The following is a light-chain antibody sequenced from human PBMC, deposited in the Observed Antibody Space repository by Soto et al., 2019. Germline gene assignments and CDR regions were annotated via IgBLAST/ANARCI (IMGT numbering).Light chain of an antibody. J-gene: IGKJ5*01. V-gene: IGKV2-30*02. CDR2: KVS. CDR3: MQGSHWPPIT. Sequence: VVVTQSPLSLPVTLGQAASISCRSSQSLLHRDGNTYLSWFRQRPGQSPRRLIYKVSNREAGVPDRFSGSGSGTDFTLKISRVEAEDVGIYYCMQGSHWPPITFGQGTRLEI. CDR1: QSLLHRDGNTY.